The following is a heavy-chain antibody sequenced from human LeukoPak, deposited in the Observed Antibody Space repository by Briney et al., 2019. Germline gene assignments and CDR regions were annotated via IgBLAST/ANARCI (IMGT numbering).Heavy chain of an antibody. CDR3: AKNSGGTCYSHLDY. CDR1: GITLSNYG. V-gene: IGHV3-23*01. J-gene: IGHJ4*02. CDR2: ISGSGGST. Sequence: PGGSLRLSCAVSGITLSNYGTTWVRQAPGKGLEWVSGISGSGGSTYYEDSVKGRFTISRDNSKNTLCLQMNSLRAEDTAVYYCAKNSGGTCYSHLDYWGQGTLVTVSS. D-gene: IGHD2-15*01.